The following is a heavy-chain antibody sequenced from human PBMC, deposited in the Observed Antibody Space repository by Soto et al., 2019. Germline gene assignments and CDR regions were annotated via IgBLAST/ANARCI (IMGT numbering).Heavy chain of an antibody. V-gene: IGHV1-18*01. J-gene: IGHJ4*02. CDR2: ISGYSALT. D-gene: IGHD6-19*01. CDR1: GYTFSSYG. Sequence: QVQLVQSGAEVKKPGASVKVSCKASGYTFSSYGISWVRQAPGQGLEWMGWISGYSALTYYAQEFQGRVTMTTDTTTNTAYMELRSQRSDDTAVYYCAREWDNKSEHSSGWYDDFWGQGTLVTVST. CDR3: AREWDNKSEHSSGWYDDF.